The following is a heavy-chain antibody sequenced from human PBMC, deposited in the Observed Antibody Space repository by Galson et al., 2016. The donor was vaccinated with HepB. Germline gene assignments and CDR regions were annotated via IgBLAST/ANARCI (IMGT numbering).Heavy chain of an antibody. D-gene: IGHD6-13*01. CDR2: IWYDGRTK. Sequence: SLRLSCAASGFAFTTYPMHWVRQAPGKWLEWVAVIWYDGRTKYYGDSVKGRFTISRDNSKNVLYLQMNSLRVEDTAVYYCARAFGAAGAIDYWGQGTLVTVSS. CDR1: GFAFTTYP. CDR3: ARAFGAAGAIDY. J-gene: IGHJ4*02. V-gene: IGHV3-33*08.